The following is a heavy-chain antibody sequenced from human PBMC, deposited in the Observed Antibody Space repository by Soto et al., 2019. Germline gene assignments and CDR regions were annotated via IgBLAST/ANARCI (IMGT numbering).Heavy chain of an antibody. CDR3: ARRGVAVVAFDI. D-gene: IGHD6-19*01. Sequence: SETLSLTCTVSGGSISSSSYYWGWIRQPPGKGLEWIGGIYYSGSTYYNPSLKSRVTISVDTSKNQFSLKLSSVTAADTAVYYCARRGVAVVAFDIWGQGTMVTVSS. CDR2: IYYSGST. CDR1: GGSISSSSYY. V-gene: IGHV4-39*01. J-gene: IGHJ3*02.